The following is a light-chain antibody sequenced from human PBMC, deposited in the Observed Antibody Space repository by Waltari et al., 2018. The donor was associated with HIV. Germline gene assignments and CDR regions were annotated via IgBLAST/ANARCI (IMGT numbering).Light chain of an antibody. Sequence: QSALTPPASVSGSPGQSITISCPGTSSAIGGYCYVSRYQQHPGKAPKLLIYGVSSRPSGVSNRFSGSRSGNTASLTISGLQADDEAHYYCSAYTTYSPLAVFGGGTKLTVL. CDR3: SAYTTYSPLAV. CDR1: SSAIGGYCY. CDR2: GVS. V-gene: IGLV2-14*01. J-gene: IGLJ2*01.